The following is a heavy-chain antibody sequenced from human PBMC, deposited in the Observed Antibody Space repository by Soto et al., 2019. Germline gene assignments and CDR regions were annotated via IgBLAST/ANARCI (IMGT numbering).Heavy chain of an antibody. CDR1: GDSIRNYY. J-gene: IGHJ4*02. V-gene: IGHV4-59*01. Sequence: QVQLQELGPGLVKPSETLSLTCTVSGDSIRNYYWNWIRQPPGKGLEWIGYVYYSGSTNYNPSLKSRVTISADTSKSQFSLKLSSVTAADTAVYYCASTTQVWLPFDYWGQGTPVTVSS. CDR2: VYYSGST. D-gene: IGHD5-18*01. CDR3: ASTTQVWLPFDY.